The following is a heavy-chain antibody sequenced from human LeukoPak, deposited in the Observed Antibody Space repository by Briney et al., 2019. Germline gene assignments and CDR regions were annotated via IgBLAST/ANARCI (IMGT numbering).Heavy chain of an antibody. J-gene: IGHJ4*02. CDR2: ISYDGSNK. CDR3: ARELISLSNYYFDD. CDR1: GFTFSRYA. V-gene: IGHV3-30-3*01. Sequence: GGSLRLSCAASGFTFSRYAMHWVRQAPGKGLEWVAVISYDGSNKYYADSAKGRFTISRDNSKNTLYLQMNSLRAEDTAVYYCARELISLSNYYFDDWGQGTLVTVSS. D-gene: IGHD2/OR15-2a*01.